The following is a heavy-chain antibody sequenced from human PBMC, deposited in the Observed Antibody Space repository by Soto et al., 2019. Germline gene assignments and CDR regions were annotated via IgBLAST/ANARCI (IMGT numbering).Heavy chain of an antibody. D-gene: IGHD2-21*02. V-gene: IGHV4-59*08. Sequence: SETLSLTCTVSGDSISTYYWTWVRQPPGKGLEWIGYIYYTGTTNYNPSLQSRVTISIDRSKNQFSLKLSSVTAADTAVYYCARQGTYCGGDCYSSFDYWGQGTLVTVSS. CDR1: GDSISTYY. CDR3: ARQGTYCGGDCYSSFDY. CDR2: IYYTGTT. J-gene: IGHJ4*02.